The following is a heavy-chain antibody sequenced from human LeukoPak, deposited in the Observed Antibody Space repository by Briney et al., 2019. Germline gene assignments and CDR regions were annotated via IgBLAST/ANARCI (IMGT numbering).Heavy chain of an antibody. J-gene: IGHJ4*02. Sequence: SETLSLTCTVSGGSISSYYWNWIRQPAGKGLEWIGRIYSSGSTNYNPSLKSPVTMSVDTSKNQFSLKLSSVTAADTAVYYCARSYGVQTPDYWGQGTLVTVSS. V-gene: IGHV4-4*07. D-gene: IGHD4-17*01. CDR3: ARSYGVQTPDY. CDR1: GGSISSYY. CDR2: IYSSGST.